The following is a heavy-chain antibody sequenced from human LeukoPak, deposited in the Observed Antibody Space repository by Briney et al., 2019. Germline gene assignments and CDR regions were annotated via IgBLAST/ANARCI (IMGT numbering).Heavy chain of an antibody. CDR1: GYTFTGYY. J-gene: IGHJ4*02. CDR3: ARDPPHDSSGYYSDY. Sequence: ASVKVSCKASGYTFTGYYMHWVRQAPGQGLEWMGWINPNSGGTNYAQKFQGRVTMTRDTSISTAYMELSRLRSDDTAVYYCARDPPHDSSGYYSDYWGQGTLVTVSS. D-gene: IGHD3-22*01. V-gene: IGHV1-2*02. CDR2: INPNSGGT.